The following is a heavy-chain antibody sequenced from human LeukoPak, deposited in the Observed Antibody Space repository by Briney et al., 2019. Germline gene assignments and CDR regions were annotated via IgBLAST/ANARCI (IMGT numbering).Heavy chain of an antibody. D-gene: IGHD2-2*01. V-gene: IGHV3-21*01. CDR2: ISSSSYI. Sequence: GGSLRLSCAASGFTFSSYSMNWVRQAPGKGLEWVSSISSSSYIYYADSVRGRFTISRDNAKNSLYLQMNSLRAEDTAVYYCARAVVPAATYYYYYYMDVWGKGTTVTVSS. CDR3: ARAVVPAATYYYYYYMDV. J-gene: IGHJ6*03. CDR1: GFTFSSYS.